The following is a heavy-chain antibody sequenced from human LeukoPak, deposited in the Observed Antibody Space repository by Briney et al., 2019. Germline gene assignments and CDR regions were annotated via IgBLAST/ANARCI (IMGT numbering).Heavy chain of an antibody. D-gene: IGHD6-13*01. J-gene: IGHJ4*02. V-gene: IGHV1-46*01. CDR2: INPSGGST. Sequence: ASVKVSCKASGYTSTSYYMHWVRQAPGQGLEWMGIINPSGGSTSYAQKFQGRVTMTRDTSTSTVYMELSSLRSEDTAVYYCARDVGQQLLGPHIDYWGQGTLVTVSS. CDR1: GYTSTSYY. CDR3: ARDVGQQLLGPHIDY.